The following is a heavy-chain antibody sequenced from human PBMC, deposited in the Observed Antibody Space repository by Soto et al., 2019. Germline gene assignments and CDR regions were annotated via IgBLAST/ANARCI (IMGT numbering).Heavy chain of an antibody. CDR1: GYTFTGYY. D-gene: IGHD5-18*01. J-gene: IGHJ4*02. V-gene: IGHV1-2*04. CDR3: ARDRGYSYGHFDY. Sequence: ASVKVSCKASGYTFTGYYMHWVRQAPGQGLEWMGWINPNSGGTNYAQKFQGWVTMTRDTSISTAYMELSRLRSDDTAVYYCARDRGYSYGHFDYWGQGTLVTVSS. CDR2: INPNSGGT.